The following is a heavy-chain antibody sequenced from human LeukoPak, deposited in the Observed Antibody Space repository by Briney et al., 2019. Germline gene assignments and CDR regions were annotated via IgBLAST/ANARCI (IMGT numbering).Heavy chain of an antibody. Sequence: ASVKVSCKASGYTFTSYYMHWVRQAPGQGLEWMGIINPSGGSTSYAQKFQGRVTITADESTSTAYMELSSLRSEDTAVYYCAGETGYSSSWYLDWGQGTLVTVSS. CDR1: GYTFTSYY. D-gene: IGHD6-13*01. V-gene: IGHV1-46*01. CDR3: AGETGYSSSWYLD. CDR2: INPSGGST. J-gene: IGHJ4*02.